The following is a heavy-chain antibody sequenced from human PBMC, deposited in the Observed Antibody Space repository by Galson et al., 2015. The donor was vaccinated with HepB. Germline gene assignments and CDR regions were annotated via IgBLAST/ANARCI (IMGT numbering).Heavy chain of an antibody. V-gene: IGHV3-11*04. Sequence: SLRLSCAASGFTFSDYYMSWIRQAPGKGLEWVSYITSSGSAIYYADSVRGRFTISRDNAKNSLYLQMNSLRAEDTAVYYCARESVEMATMIYWGQGTLVTVSS. D-gene: IGHD5-24*01. CDR1: GFTFSDYY. CDR3: ARESVEMATMIY. J-gene: IGHJ4*02. CDR2: ITSSGSAI.